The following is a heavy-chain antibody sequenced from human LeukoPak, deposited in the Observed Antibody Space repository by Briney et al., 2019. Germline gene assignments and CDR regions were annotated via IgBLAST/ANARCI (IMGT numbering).Heavy chain of an antibody. CDR2: IKSDGSST. CDR1: GFTFSSYW. D-gene: IGHD5-12*01. V-gene: IGHV3-74*01. CDR3: ARDRGYAQDY. Sequence: GGSLRLSCAASGFTFSSYWMHWVRRAPGKGLVWVSHIKSDGSSTSYADSVKGRFTISRDNAKNTLHLQMNSLRAEDTAVYYCARDRGYAQDYWGQGTLVTVSS. J-gene: IGHJ4*02.